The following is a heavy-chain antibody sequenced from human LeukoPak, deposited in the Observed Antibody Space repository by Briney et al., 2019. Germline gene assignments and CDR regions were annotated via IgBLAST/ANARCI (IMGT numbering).Heavy chain of an antibody. Sequence: PGGSLRLSCAASGFSFSSYGMHWVRQAPGKGLEWVAVISNDGSITKYGDSVKGRFTISRDNAKNTLYLQMNSLRAEDTAVYYCARGYGSSRGWYWGQGTLVTVSS. CDR2: ISNDGSIT. J-gene: IGHJ4*02. CDR1: GFSFSSYG. D-gene: IGHD6-6*01. V-gene: IGHV3-30*03. CDR3: ARGYGSSRGWY.